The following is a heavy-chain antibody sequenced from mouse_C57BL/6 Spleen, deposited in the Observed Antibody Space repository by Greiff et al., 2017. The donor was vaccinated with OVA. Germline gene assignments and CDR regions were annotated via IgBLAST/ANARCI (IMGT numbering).Heavy chain of an antibody. J-gene: IGHJ2*01. CDR3: ARGSLDY. CDR2: IDPSDSYT. CDR1: VYPFTSSW. Sequence: QVHLQQPGAELVKPGASVKLSCKASVYPFTSSWLPWVKQRPGPGLAWIGEIDPSDSYTNYNQKFKGKATLTVDTSSSTAYMQLSSLTSEDSAVYYCARGSLDYWGKGTTRTVSS. V-gene: IGHV1-50*01.